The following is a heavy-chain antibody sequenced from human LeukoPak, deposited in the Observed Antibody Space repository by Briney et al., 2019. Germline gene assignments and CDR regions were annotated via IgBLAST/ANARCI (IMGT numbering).Heavy chain of an antibody. V-gene: IGHV3-15*01. CDR2: IKSKGSGGTT. Sequence: GGSLRLSCAASGFNFINAWMSWVRQTPGKGLEWIARIKSKGSGGTTDYAAPVKGRFTISRDDSTNTVYLQMNGLRTEDTAMYYCTAERVSYYAYWGQGTRVTVSS. D-gene: IGHD3-22*01. CDR3: TAERVSYYAY. CDR1: GFNFINAW. J-gene: IGHJ4*02.